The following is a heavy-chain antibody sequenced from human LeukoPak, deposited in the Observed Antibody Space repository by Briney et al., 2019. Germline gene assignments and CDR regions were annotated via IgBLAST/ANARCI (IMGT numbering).Heavy chain of an antibody. D-gene: IGHD5-12*01. CDR1: GGIFGSDG. J-gene: IGHJ4*02. V-gene: IGHV1-69*06. CDR3: ARDRSPTTAGTLDS. Sequence: ASVKVSCKASGGIFGSDGVAWVRQAPGQGLEWMGRIIVFFGTAKYAQKFEGRVTITADTSTNTAYMELSHLRFEDTAVYFCARDRSPTTAGTLDSWGQGTLVTVSS. CDR2: IIVFFGTA.